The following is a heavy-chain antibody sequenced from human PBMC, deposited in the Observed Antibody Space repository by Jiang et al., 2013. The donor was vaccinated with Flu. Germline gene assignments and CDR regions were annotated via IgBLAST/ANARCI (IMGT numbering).Heavy chain of an antibody. V-gene: IGHV3-74*01. CDR3: AKVMSGSSYSIDY. D-gene: IGHD6-6*01. CDR2: IHSDGSTT. CDR1: GFTLSSYW. Sequence: QLVESGGGLVQPGGSLRLSCAASGFTLSSYWMHWVRQPPGKGLVWVSRIHSDGSTTGYADSVKGRFTISRDNAKNTLYLQMNSLRAEDTAVYYCAKVMSGSSYSIDYWGQGTLVTVSS. J-gene: IGHJ4*02.